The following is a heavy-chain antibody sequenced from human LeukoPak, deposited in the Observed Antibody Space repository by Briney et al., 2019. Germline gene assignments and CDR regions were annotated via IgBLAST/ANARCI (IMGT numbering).Heavy chain of an antibody. CDR2: ISSNGGNT. D-gene: IGHD3-22*01. V-gene: IGHV3-64D*08. CDR1: GFTFSNYW. CDR3: VKDSYDNTGYEYFQH. J-gene: IGHJ1*01. Sequence: PGGSLRLSCAASGFTFSNYWMYWVRQAPGKGLECVSGISSNGGNTYYADSVKGRFTISRDNSKNTLYLQMSSLRAEDTAVYYCVKDSYDNTGYEYFQHWGQGTLVTGSS.